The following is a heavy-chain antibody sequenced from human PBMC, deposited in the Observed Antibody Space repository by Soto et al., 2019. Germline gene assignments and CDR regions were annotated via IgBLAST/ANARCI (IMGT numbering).Heavy chain of an antibody. CDR3: ARDEGSSWPRLREFDP. D-gene: IGHD6-13*01. CDR1: GGSISSGDYY. J-gene: IGHJ5*02. V-gene: IGHV4-30-4*01. CDR2: IYYSGST. Sequence: SETLSLTCTVSGGSISSGDYYWSWIRQPPGKGLEWIGYIYYSGSTYYNPSLKSRVTMSVDTSKNQFSLKLSSVTAADTAVYYCARDEGSSWPRLREFDPWGQGTLVTVSS.